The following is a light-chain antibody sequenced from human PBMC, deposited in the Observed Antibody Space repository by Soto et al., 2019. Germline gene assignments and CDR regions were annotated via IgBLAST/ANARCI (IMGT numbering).Light chain of an antibody. CDR3: QQYGTSPRT. CDR1: HTITSNY. CDR2: GAS. J-gene: IGKJ2*01. V-gene: IGKV3-20*01. Sequence: EIVLTQSPDTLSLAPGKRAALYCWASHTITSNYLAWYQQKPGQAPRLLIYGASTRATGIPNRFSGSGSGTDFILTISRLEPEDFAVYYCQQYGTSPRTFGQGTKLEI.